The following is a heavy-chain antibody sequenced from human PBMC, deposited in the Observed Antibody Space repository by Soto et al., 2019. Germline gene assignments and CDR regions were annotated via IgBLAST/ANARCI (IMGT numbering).Heavy chain of an antibody. CDR3: ASLTPDYGDYRMF. CDR2: IYSGGST. D-gene: IGHD4-17*01. CDR1: GFTVSSNY. V-gene: IGHV3-53*04. Sequence: EVQLVESGGGLVQPGGSLRLSCAASGFTVSSNYMSWVRQAPGKGLEWVSVIYSGGSTYYADSVKGRFTISRHNSKNTLYLQMNSLRAEDTAVYYCASLTPDYGDYRMFWGQGTLVTVSS. J-gene: IGHJ4*02.